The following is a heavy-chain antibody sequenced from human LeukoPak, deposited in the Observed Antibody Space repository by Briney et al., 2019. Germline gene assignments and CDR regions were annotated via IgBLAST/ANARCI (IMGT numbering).Heavy chain of an antibody. V-gene: IGHV1-69*04. CDR2: IIPILGIA. CDR1: GGTFSSYA. D-gene: IGHD1-26*01. CDR3: ANGGSGSYYRNSYAY. Sequence: SVKVSCKASGGTFSSYAISWVRQAPGQGLEWMGRIIPILGIANYAQKFQGRVTITADKSTSTAYMELSSLRAEDTAVYYCANGGSGSYYRNSYAYWGQGTLVTVSS. J-gene: IGHJ4*02.